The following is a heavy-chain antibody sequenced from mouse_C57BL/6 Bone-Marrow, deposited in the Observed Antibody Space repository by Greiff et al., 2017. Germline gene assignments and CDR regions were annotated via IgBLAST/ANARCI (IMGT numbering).Heavy chain of an antibody. Sequence: EVKLMESGGGLVKPGGSLKLSCAASGFTFSSYAMSWVRQTPEKRLEWVATISDGGSYTYYPDNVKGRFTISRDNAKNNLYLQMSHLKSEDTAMYYCARGAYYGSSYGNAMDYWGQGTSVTVSS. CDR2: ISDGGSYT. D-gene: IGHD1-1*01. J-gene: IGHJ4*01. CDR1: GFTFSSYA. CDR3: ARGAYYGSSYGNAMDY. V-gene: IGHV5-4*03.